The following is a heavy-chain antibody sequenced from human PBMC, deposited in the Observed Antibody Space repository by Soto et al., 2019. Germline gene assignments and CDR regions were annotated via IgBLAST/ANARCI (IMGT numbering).Heavy chain of an antibody. D-gene: IGHD5-12*01. CDR3: ARVQSGYDFAY. V-gene: IGHV1-18*01. CDR2: ISAYNGNT. Sequence: QVQLVQSGAEVKKPGASVKVSCKASGYTFTSYGINGGLQAPGQGLEWGGWISAYNGNTHYAQKLQGRVTMTTDTSTSTAYMELRSLRSDDTAVYYCARVQSGYDFAYWGQGTLVTVSS. CDR1: GYTFTSYG. J-gene: IGHJ4*02.